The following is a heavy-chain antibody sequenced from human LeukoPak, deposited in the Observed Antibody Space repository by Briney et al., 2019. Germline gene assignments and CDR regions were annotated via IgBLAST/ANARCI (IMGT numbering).Heavy chain of an antibody. CDR2: ISYDGSNK. D-gene: IGHD3-22*01. J-gene: IGHJ3*02. V-gene: IGHV3-30*18. CDR1: GFTFSSYG. CDR3: AKAVNSVYDSSGPI. Sequence: PGGSLRLSCAASGFTFSSYGMHWVRQAPGKGLEGVAVISYDGSNKYYADSVKGRFTISRDNSKNTLYLQMNSLRAEDTAVYYCAKAVNSVYDSSGPIWGQGTMVTVSS.